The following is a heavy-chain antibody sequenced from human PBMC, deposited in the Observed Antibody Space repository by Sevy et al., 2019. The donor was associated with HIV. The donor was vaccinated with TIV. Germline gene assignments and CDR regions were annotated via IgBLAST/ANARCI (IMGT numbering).Heavy chain of an antibody. J-gene: IGHJ4*02. CDR2: ISDSGDST. D-gene: IGHD3-10*01. CDR1: GFTFSSYA. Sequence: GGSLRLSCAASGFTFSSYAMSWVRQAPGKGLEWVSAISDSGDSTYYADSVKGRFTISRDNSKNTLYPQMNSLRAEDTAVYYCAKVGTMVQGAAPFDYWGQGTLVTVSS. V-gene: IGHV3-23*01. CDR3: AKVGTMVQGAAPFDY.